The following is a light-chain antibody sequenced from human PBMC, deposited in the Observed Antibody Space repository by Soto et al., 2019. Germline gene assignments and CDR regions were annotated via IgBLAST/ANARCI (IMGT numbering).Light chain of an antibody. CDR1: EDITNY. V-gene: IGKV1-33*01. CDR2: DAS. Sequence: DIQMTQSPSSLSASVGDRVTITCQASEDITNYLNWYQQKPGKAPKLLIYDASKLETGVPSRFSGRGSGTDFRLTINILQPEDIAIYYCQQYDKLPLTFGGGTKVEI. J-gene: IGKJ4*01. CDR3: QQYDKLPLT.